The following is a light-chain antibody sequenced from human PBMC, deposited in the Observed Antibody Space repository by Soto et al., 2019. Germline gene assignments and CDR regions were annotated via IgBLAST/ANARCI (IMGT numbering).Light chain of an antibody. J-gene: IGKJ3*01. V-gene: IGKV1-5*03. CDR1: QNIDSA. CDR2: KAS. Sequence: DIQMTQSPATLSASVGDRVTITCRASQNIDSALAWYQKKPGTAPKPLIYKASTLASGVPSRFSGSGSGTQSTLTISSRQPNIVASHSCQQYSSSFFTFGPGTSVDLK. CDR3: QQYSSSFFT.